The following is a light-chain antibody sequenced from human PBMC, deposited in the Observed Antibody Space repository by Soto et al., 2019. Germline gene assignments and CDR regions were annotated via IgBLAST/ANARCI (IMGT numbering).Light chain of an antibody. CDR2: DAS. CDR3: QQDNSYTLT. Sequence: DIHITRAPSTLSESVFERVIITCRATQSISSCLAWYQQKPGKAPKLLIYDASSWDSGVPSRFSGSGSGTVFTLTISSLQPEDFAAYYCQQDNSYTLTFGQGTKVDIK. V-gene: IGKV1-5*01. CDR1: QSISSC. J-gene: IGKJ1*01.